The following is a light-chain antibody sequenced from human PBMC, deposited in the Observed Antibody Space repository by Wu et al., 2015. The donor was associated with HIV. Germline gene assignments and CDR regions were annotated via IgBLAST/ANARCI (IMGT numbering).Light chain of an antibody. CDR3: QVYSDRPPIFT. CDR2: GTI. Sequence: EIVLTQSPATLSVSPGEGATLSCRASQTVSSKLAWYQQKPGQGPRLLIYGTITRAAGIPARFSGSGSGTEFTLTISSLQSEDFAVYYCQVYSDRPPIFTFGPGTKVDIK. J-gene: IGKJ3*01. V-gene: IGKV3-15*01. CDR1: QTVSSK.